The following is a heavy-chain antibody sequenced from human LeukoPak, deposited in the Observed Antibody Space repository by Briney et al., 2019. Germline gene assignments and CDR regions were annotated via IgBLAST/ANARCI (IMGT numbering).Heavy chain of an antibody. CDR3: ARALRYYYYGMDV. Sequence: GGSLRLSCAASGFTFSSYEMNWVRQAPGKGLEWVSYISSSGSTIYYADSVKGRFTISRDNAKNSLYLQTNSLRAEDTAVYYCARALRYYYYGMDVWGQGTTVTVSS. CDR1: GFTFSSYE. J-gene: IGHJ6*02. D-gene: IGHD2-15*01. V-gene: IGHV3-48*03. CDR2: ISSSGSTI.